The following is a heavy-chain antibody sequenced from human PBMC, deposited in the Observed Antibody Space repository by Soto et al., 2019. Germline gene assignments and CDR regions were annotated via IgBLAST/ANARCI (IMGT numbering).Heavy chain of an antibody. V-gene: IGHV4-30-2*01. CDR1: GGSINSGGYS. CDR3: ARVPDY. J-gene: IGHJ4*02. CDR2: SFHSGRT. Sequence: QLQLQESGSGLVKPSQTLSLTCAVSGGSINSGGYSWSWIRHPPGKGLECIGYSFHSGRTYYNPVLTSRVTISADMSKNPFSLKLSSVTAADTAVYYFARVPDYWGQGTLVTVSS.